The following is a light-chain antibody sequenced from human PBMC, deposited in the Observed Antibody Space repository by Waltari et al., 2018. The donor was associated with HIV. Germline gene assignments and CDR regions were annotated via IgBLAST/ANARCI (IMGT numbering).Light chain of an antibody. V-gene: IGLV1-40*01. CDR1: SSNIGAGYD. CDR2: GNS. CDR3: QSYDSSLSVLYV. J-gene: IGLJ1*01. Sequence: QSVLTQPPSVSGAPGQRVTISCTGRSSNIGAGYDVHWYQQLPGTAPKLLIYGNSNRPSGVPDRFSGSKYGTSASLAITGLQAEDEADYYCQSYDSSLSVLYVFGTGTKVTVL.